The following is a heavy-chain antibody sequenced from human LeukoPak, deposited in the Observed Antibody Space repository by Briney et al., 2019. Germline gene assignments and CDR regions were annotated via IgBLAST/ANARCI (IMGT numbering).Heavy chain of an antibody. CDR1: GFTFGGYA. CDR3: ARDQGGYSYGPNWFDS. V-gene: IGHV3-30*04. D-gene: IGHD5-18*01. CDR2: ISYDGNSG. Sequence: GGSLRLSCAASGFTFGGYAMLWVRQTPGKGLEWVAGISYDGNSGHYADSVKGRFTISRDNSKNTLYLQMNSLRAEDTAVYYCARDQGGYSYGPNWFDSWGQGTLVTVSS. J-gene: IGHJ5*01.